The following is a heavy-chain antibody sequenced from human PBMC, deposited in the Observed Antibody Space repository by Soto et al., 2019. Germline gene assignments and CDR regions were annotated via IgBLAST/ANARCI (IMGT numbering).Heavy chain of an antibody. CDR3: ARVVVAAPILYRGDYGMDV. J-gene: IGHJ6*02. CDR1: GGSISSADYY. CDR2: IYYSGTT. Sequence: QVQLQESGPGLVKPSQTLSLTCSVSGGSISSADYYWSWIRQPPGKGLEWIGYIYYSGTTYYNPSLESRFTISVDPSKNQFSLKLSSVTAADTAVYYCARVVVAAPILYRGDYGMDVWGQGTTVTVSS. D-gene: IGHD2-15*01. V-gene: IGHV4-30-4*01.